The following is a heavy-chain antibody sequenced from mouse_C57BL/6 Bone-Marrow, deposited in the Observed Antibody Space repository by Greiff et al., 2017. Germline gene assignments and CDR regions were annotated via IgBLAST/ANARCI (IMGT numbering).Heavy chain of an antibody. D-gene: IGHD1-1*01. Sequence: VQLQQSGAELARPGASVKLSCKASGYTFTSSGISWVKQRTGKGLEWIGEIYPRGGNTYYNEKITGKVTLTADKSSSTAYMELHSLTSENSAVYFCARNYVSSYDDWGQGTTRTVSS. V-gene: IGHV1-81*01. CDR2: IYPRGGNT. CDR3: ARNYVSSYDD. J-gene: IGHJ2*01. CDR1: GYTFTSSG.